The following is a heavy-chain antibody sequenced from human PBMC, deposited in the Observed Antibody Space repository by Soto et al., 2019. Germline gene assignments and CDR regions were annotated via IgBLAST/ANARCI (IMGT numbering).Heavy chain of an antibody. CDR2: IFSSGST. Sequence: PSETLSLTCTVSGGSITDYSWVWIRQPAGKGLEWIGRIFSSGSTNYNPSLKGRITMSLDTSKNQFSLKLNSATATDTAVYFCARMATFGSLNWFDPWGQGTLVTVSS. CDR3: ARMATFGSLNWFDP. J-gene: IGHJ5*02. D-gene: IGHD3-16*01. V-gene: IGHV4-4*07. CDR1: GGSITDYS.